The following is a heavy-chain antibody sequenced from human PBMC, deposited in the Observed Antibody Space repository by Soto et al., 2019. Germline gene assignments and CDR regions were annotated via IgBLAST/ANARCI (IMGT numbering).Heavy chain of an antibody. CDR2: IYYSGST. Sequence: SETLSLTCTVSGGSISSYYWSWIRQPPGKGLEWIGYIYYSGSTNYNPSLKSRVTISVDTSKNQFSLKLSSVTAADTAVYYCARGGPFLEWFDLDYWGQGTLVTVSS. J-gene: IGHJ4*02. CDR3: ARGGPFLEWFDLDY. V-gene: IGHV4-59*08. CDR1: GGSISSYY. D-gene: IGHD3-3*01.